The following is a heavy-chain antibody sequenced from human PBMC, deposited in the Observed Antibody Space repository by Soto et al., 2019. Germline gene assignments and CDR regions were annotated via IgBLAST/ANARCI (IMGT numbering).Heavy chain of an antibody. CDR2: SSPRGDTI. J-gene: IGHJ4*02. D-gene: IGHD6-19*01. V-gene: IGHV3-48*02. Sequence: QPGWSLRLSCVSSGFSLANYPMNWVRQTPGKGLEWISYSSPRGDTIYYADSVEGRFTISRDNARNSLSLHMSSLRDEDSALYYCAKGPHTNVGWPYYFESWGQGVPVTVSS. CDR1: GFSLANYP. CDR3: AKGPHTNVGWPYYFES.